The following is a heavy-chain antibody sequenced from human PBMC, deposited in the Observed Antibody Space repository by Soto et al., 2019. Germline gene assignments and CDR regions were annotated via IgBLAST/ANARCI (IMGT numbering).Heavy chain of an antibody. CDR1: GGSISSSSYY. V-gene: IGHV4-39*01. CDR2: IYYSGST. CDR3: ARLRPDFWSGYPDY. J-gene: IGHJ4*02. D-gene: IGHD3-3*01. Sequence: QLQLQESGPGLVKPSETLSLTCTVSGGSISSSSYYWGWIRQPPGKGLEWIGSIYYSGSTYYNPSLKSRVTISVDTSKNQFSLKLSSVTAADTAVYYCARLRPDFWSGYPDYWGQGTLVTVSS.